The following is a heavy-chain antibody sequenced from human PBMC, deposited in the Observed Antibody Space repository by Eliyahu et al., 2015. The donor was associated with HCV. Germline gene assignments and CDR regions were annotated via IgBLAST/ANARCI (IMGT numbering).Heavy chain of an antibody. Sequence: EVQLLESGGGLVQPGGSLRLSCAASGFTFSSYAMSWVRQAPGKGLGWVSAISGSGGSTYYADSVKGRFTISRDNSKNTLYLQMNSLRAEDTAVYYCACAPLTGPRMTLRYWGQGTLVTVSS. D-gene: IGHD1-20*01. CDR3: ACAPLTGPRMTLRY. CDR2: ISGSGGST. J-gene: IGHJ4*02. CDR1: GFTFSSYA. V-gene: IGHV3-23*01.